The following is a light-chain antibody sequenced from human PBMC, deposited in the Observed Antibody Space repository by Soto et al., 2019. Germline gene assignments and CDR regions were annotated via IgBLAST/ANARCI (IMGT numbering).Light chain of an antibody. J-gene: IGKJ3*01. V-gene: IGKV3-20*01. Sequence: EIVLTQSPGTLSLSPGERATLSCRASQSVTSTYLAWYQQKPGQAPRLLIYGASSSATGIPDRFSGSGSGTDFTLTISRLEPEDFAVYYCQQYGSSPTFGPGTKVDI. CDR3: QQYGSSPT. CDR2: GAS. CDR1: QSVTSTY.